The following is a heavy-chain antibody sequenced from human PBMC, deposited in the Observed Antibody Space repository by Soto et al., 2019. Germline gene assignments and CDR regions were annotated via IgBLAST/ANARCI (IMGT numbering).Heavy chain of an antibody. J-gene: IGHJ4*02. D-gene: IGHD3-10*01. CDR3: AKGRRNTF. CDR2: INPDGGAT. V-gene: IGHV1-46*01. Sequence: QVQLLQSGAEVKKPGASVKISCKASGYTFSFDYLSWVRRAPGQGLQWMGKINPDGGATTYAQSCQGRVSIASDASTGKVYMELSSLTSYDTAVYYGAKGRRNTFWGQGTLVSVSS. CDR1: GYTFSFDY.